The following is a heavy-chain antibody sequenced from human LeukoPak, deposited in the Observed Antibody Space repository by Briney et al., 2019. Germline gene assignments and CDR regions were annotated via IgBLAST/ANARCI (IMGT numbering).Heavy chain of an antibody. CDR1: GGTFSSYA. CDR2: IIPILGIA. CDR3: ASDDYGDLYSPLY. D-gene: IGHD4-17*01. J-gene: IGHJ4*02. V-gene: IGHV1-69*04. Sequence: SVKVSCKASGGTFSSYAISWVRQAPGQGLEWMGRIIPILGIANYAQKFQGRVTITADKSTSTAYMELSSLRSDDTAVYYCASDDYGDLYSPLYWGQGTLVTVSS.